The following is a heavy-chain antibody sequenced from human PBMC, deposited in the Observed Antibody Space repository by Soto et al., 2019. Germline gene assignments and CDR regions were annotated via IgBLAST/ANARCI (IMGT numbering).Heavy chain of an antibody. D-gene: IGHD2-15*01. CDR1: GFTFSSYA. J-gene: IGHJ4*02. CDR3: AKDRPFRYCSGGSCYFDY. CDR2: ISGSGGST. Sequence: GGSLRLSCAASGFTFSSYAMSWVRQAPGKGLEWVSAISGSGGSTYYADSVKGRFTISRDNSKNTLYLQMNSLRAEDTAVYYCAKDRPFRYCSGGSCYFDYWGQGTLVTVSS. V-gene: IGHV3-23*01.